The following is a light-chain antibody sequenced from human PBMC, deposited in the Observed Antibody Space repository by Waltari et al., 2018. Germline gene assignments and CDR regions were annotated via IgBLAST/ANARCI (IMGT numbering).Light chain of an antibody. Sequence: QSVLTQPPSASGTPGQSVTISCSGSISNIGTHYVYWYQQLPGTAPKRLIYLTHPRPSGVPDRFSASKSGTSASLAISGLRFEDEADYYCATRDEGPTVVFGGGTKLTVL. CDR3: ATRDEGPTVV. V-gene: IGLV1-47*01. J-gene: IGLJ2*01. CDR2: LTH. CDR1: ISNIGTHY.